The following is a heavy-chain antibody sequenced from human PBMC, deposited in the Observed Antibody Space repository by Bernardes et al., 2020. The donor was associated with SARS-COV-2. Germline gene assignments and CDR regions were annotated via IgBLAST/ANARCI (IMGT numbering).Heavy chain of an antibody. CDR2: ISISCGDT. CDR3: AKDPHRYIGWFGMDV. Sequence: GGSLRLSCAASGFTFSNYAMTWVRQAPGKLLEWFSTISISCGDTFYADSVKGRFTISRDNSKNTLYLQMNSLRAEDKAEYHCAKDPHRYIGWFGMDVWGKGTTVTVSS. D-gene: IGHD3-9*01. CDR1: GFTFSNYA. V-gene: IGHV3-23*01. J-gene: IGHJ6*04.